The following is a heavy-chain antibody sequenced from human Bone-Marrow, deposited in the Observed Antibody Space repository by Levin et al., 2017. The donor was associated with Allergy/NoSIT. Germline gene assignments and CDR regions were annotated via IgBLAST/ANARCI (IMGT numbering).Heavy chain of an antibody. Sequence: SETLSLTCTVSGYSISSGYYWGWIRQPPGKGLEWIGSIYHSGSTYYNPSLKSRVTISVDTSKNQFSLKLSSVTAADTAVYYCARVWNGEWLGYYFDYWGQGTLVTVSS. D-gene: IGHD6-19*01. J-gene: IGHJ4*02. CDR3: ARVWNGEWLGYYFDY. CDR2: IYHSGST. CDR1: GYSISSGYY. V-gene: IGHV4-38-2*02.